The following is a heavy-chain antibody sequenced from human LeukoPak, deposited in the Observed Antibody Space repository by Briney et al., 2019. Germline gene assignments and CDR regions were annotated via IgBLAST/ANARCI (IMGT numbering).Heavy chain of an antibody. D-gene: IGHD6-25*01. V-gene: IGHV3-15*01. J-gene: IGHJ4*02. CDR1: GFTFSDAW. CDR2: IKSKIDGGTI. CDR3: TTRRQDGC. Sequence: GGSLRLSCVASGFTFSDAWMSWVRQAPGKGLEWVGRIKSKIDGGTIVYGAPVKGRFTISRDDSRNTLYLQMNSLKTEDTAVYYCTTRRQDGCWGQGTLVTV.